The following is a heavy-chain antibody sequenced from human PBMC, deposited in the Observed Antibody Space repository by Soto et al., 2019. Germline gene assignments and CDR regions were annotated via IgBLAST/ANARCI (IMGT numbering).Heavy chain of an antibody. D-gene: IGHD5-18*01. Sequence: PSETLSLTCTVSGGSISSGGYYWSWIRQHPGKGLEWIGYIYYSGSTYYNPSLKSRVTISVDTSKNQFSLKLSSVTAADTAVYYCARAGTAMVTLDSWGQGTLVTAPQ. CDR1: GGSISSGGYY. CDR2: IYYSGST. CDR3: ARAGTAMVTLDS. J-gene: IGHJ5*01. V-gene: IGHV4-31*03.